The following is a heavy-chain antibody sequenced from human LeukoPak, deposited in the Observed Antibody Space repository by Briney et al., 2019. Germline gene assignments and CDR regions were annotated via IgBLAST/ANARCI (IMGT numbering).Heavy chain of an antibody. CDR2: ISSSSSYI. CDR1: GFTFSSYS. V-gene: IGHV3-21*01. J-gene: IGHJ6*02. CDR3: ARGQHRDYYYYGMDV. Sequence: PGGSLRLSCAASGFTFSSYSMHWVRQAPGKGLEWVSSISSSSSYIYYADSVKGRFTISRDNAKNSLYLQMNSLRAEDTAVYYCARGQHRDYYYYGMDVWGQGTTVTVSS. D-gene: IGHD1-14*01.